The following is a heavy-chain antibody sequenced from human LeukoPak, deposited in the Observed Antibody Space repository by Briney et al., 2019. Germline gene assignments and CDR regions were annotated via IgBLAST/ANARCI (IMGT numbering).Heavy chain of an antibody. J-gene: IGHJ4*02. Sequence: ASVKVSCKASGYTFTGYYMHWVRQAPGQGLEWMGWINPNSGGTNYAQKFQGRVTMTRDTSISTAYMELSRLRSDDTAVYYCARGSQTSYGDYAYWGQGTLVTVSS. V-gene: IGHV1-2*02. CDR2: INPNSGGT. CDR3: ARGSQTSYGDYAY. CDR1: GYTFTGYY. D-gene: IGHD4-17*01.